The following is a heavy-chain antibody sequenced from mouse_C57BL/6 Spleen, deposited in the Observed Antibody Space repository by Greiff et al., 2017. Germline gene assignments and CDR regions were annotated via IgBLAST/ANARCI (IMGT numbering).Heavy chain of an antibody. J-gene: IGHJ4*01. D-gene: IGHD1-1*01. Sequence: QVQLQQSGPELVKPGASVKISCKASGYAFSSSWMNWVKQRPGKGLEWIGRIYPGDGDTNYNGKFKGKATLTADTSSSTAYMQLSSLTSEDSAVYFCARDYYGSSYDAMDYWGQGTSVTVSS. CDR3: ARDYYGSSYDAMDY. V-gene: IGHV1-82*01. CDR2: IYPGDGDT. CDR1: GYAFSSSW.